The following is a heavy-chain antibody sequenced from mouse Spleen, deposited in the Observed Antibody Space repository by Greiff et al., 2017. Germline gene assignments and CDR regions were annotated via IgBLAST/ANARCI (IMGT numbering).Heavy chain of an antibody. CDR1: GYTFTSYW. D-gene: IGHD1-2*01. J-gene: IGHJ4*01. CDR2: IYPGNSDT. CDR3: TRKFITTATSAMDY. Sequence: VQLQQSGTVLARPGASVKMSCKTSGYTFTSYWMHWVKQRPGQGLEWIGAIYPGNSDTSYNQKFKGKAKLTAVTSASTAYMELSSLTNEDSAVYYCTRKFITTATSAMDYWGQGTSVTVSS. V-gene: IGHV1-5*01.